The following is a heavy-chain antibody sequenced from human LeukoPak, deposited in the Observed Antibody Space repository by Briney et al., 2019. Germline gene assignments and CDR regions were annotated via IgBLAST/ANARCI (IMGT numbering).Heavy chain of an antibody. CDR1: GYNFNNYG. Sequence: ASVKVSCKASGYNFNNYGITWVRQAPGQGLEWMGWINPNSGGTNYAQKFQGRVTMTRDTSISTAYMELSRLRSEDTAVYYCARVEGIYCGGDCYPDYWGQGTLVTVSS. CDR3: ARVEGIYCGGDCYPDY. D-gene: IGHD2-21*02. J-gene: IGHJ4*02. V-gene: IGHV1-2*02. CDR2: INPNSGGT.